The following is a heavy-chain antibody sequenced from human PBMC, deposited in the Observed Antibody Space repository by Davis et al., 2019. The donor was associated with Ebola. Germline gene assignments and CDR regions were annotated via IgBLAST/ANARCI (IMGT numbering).Heavy chain of an antibody. D-gene: IGHD4-17*01. J-gene: IGHJ4*02. CDR3: ARVRPYGLIDY. CDR1: GFTFDDYT. V-gene: IGHV3-43*01. Sequence: GESLKISCAASGFTFDDYTMHWVRQAPGKGLEWVSLISWDGGSTYHADSVKGRFTISRDNSKNSLYLQMNSLRAEDTAVYYCARVRPYGLIDYWGQGTLVTVSS. CDR2: ISWDGGST.